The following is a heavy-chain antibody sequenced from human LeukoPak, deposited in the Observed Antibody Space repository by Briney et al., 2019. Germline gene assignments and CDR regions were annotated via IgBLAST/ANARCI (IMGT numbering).Heavy chain of an antibody. V-gene: IGHV1-2*02. CDR3: ARTNYYGSGSRDY. D-gene: IGHD3-10*01. J-gene: IGHJ4*02. CDR2: INPNSGGT. CDR1: GYTFTGYY. Sequence: ASVKVSCKASGYTFTGYYMHWVRQAPGQGLEWMGWINPNSGGTNYAQKSQGRVTMTRDTSISTAYMELSRLRSDDTAVYYCARTNYYGSGSRDYWGQGTLVTVSS.